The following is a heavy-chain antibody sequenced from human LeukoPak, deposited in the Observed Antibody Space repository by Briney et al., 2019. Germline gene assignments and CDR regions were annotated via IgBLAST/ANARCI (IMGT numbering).Heavy chain of an antibody. D-gene: IGHD3-3*01. V-gene: IGHV3-49*04. CDR3: SNGYDFWSGYYPFDY. J-gene: IGHJ4*02. CDR1: GFTFGDYA. CDR2: IRSKAYGGTT. Sequence: GRSVRLSCTASGFTFGDYAMSWVRQAPGKGLEWVGFIRSKAYGGTTEYAASVKGRFTISRDDSKSIAYLQMNSLKTEDTAVYYCSNGYDFWSGYYPFDYWGQGTLVTVSS.